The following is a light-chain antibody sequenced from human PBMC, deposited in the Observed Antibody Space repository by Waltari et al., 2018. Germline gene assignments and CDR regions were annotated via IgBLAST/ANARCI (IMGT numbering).Light chain of an antibody. CDR2: GAS. Sequence: EIVLTQSPGTLSLSPGERATLFCRASQSVSSSYLAWYQQRPGQPPRLLIYGASSRATGIPDRFSDSGSGTDFTLTISRLEPEDFAMYYCQQYGPSPPFTFGQGTKLEIK. CDR1: QSVSSSY. CDR3: QQYGPSPPFT. J-gene: IGKJ2*01. V-gene: IGKV3-20*01.